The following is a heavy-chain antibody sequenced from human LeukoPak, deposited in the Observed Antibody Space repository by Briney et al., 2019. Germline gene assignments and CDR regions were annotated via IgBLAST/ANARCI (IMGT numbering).Heavy chain of an antibody. CDR2: ISYDGSNK. J-gene: IGHJ4*02. CDR1: GFTFSSYG. Sequence: QPGGSLRLSCAASGFTFSSYGMHWVRQAPGKGLEWVAVISYDGSNKYYADSVKGRFTISRDNSKNTLYLQMNSLRAEDTAVYYCAKEPPTIWFGELSVDYWGQGTLVTVSS. D-gene: IGHD3-10*01. CDR3: AKEPPTIWFGELSVDY. V-gene: IGHV3-30*18.